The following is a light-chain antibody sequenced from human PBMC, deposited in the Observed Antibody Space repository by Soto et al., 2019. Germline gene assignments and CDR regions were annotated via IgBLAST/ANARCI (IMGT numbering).Light chain of an antibody. Sequence: QSALTQPASVSGSPGQSITISCTGTSSDVGGYNYVSWYQQHPGKAPKLMIYEVRNRPSGVSNRFSGSKSGNTASLTISGLQAEDEADYYCLSYTRNTTLLFGGGTKLTVL. CDR3: LSYTRNTTLL. J-gene: IGLJ2*01. CDR1: SSDVGGYNY. CDR2: EVR. V-gene: IGLV2-14*01.